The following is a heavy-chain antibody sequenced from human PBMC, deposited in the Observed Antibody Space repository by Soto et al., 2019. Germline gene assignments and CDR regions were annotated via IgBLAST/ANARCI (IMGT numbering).Heavy chain of an antibody. V-gene: IGHV4-34*01. D-gene: IGHD6-6*01. Sequence: QVQLQQWGAGLLKPSETLSLTCAVYGGSFSGYYWSWIRQPPGKGLEWIGEINHSGSTNYNPSLKSRVTISVDTSKNQCSLKLSSVTAADTAVYYCARDRIAARRSWFDPWGQGTLVTVSS. CDR2: INHSGST. CDR3: ARDRIAARRSWFDP. J-gene: IGHJ5*02. CDR1: GGSFSGYY.